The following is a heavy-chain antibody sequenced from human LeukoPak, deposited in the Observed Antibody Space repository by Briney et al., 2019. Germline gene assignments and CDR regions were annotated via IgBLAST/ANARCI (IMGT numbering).Heavy chain of an antibody. J-gene: IGHJ4*02. CDR1: GFMFSSYA. CDR2: ISGSGGST. V-gene: IGHV3-23*01. CDR3: AKDGWVTTTTREDY. D-gene: IGHD4-17*01. Sequence: GGSLRLSCAASGFMFSSYAMSWVRQAPGKGLEWVSAISGSGGSTYYADSVKGRFTISRDNSRNTLYLQMNSLRAEDTALYYCAKDGWVTTTTREDYWGQGTLVTVSS.